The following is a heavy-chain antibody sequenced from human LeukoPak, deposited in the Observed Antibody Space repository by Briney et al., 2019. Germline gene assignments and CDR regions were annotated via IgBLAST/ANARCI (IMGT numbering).Heavy chain of an antibody. CDR2: ISYTGTT. CDR3: ARHAYGDYLYSRYGMDV. J-gene: IGHJ6*02. Sequence: KPSETLSLTCSVSGGSVSSANFYWSWIRQPPGKGLEWIGYISYTGTTDYNPSLKSRVTISVDTSKNQFSLKLSSVTAADTAVYYCARHAYGDYLYSRYGMDVWGQGTTVTVSS. V-gene: IGHV4-30-4*01. D-gene: IGHD4-17*01. CDR1: GGSVSSANFY.